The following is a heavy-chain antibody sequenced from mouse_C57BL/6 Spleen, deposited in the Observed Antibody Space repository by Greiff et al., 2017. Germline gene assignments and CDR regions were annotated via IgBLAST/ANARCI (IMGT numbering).Heavy chain of an antibody. CDR2: IYPGSGST. Sequence: QVQLKQPGAELVKPGASVKMSCKASGYTFTSYWITWVKQRPGQGLEWIGDIYPGSGSTNYNEKFKSKATLTVDTSSSTAYMQLSSLTSEDSAVYYCARLYYGSTYGAYWGQGTLVTVSA. V-gene: IGHV1-55*01. J-gene: IGHJ3*01. CDR3: ARLYYGSTYGAY. CDR1: GYTFTSYW. D-gene: IGHD1-1*01.